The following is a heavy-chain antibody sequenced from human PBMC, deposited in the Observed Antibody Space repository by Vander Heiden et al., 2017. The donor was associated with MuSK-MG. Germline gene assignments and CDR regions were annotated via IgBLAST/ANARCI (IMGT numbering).Heavy chain of an antibody. Sequence: EVQVLESGGGLVQPGGSLSLSCTMSGFTFSAYAMYWLRQAPGKGLEWVSTISGIGTNTYYADSVKGRFTISRDNTKNTLFLQMSSLRVEDTAIYYCARWPYSCTWGYFDSWGQGALVTVSS. CDR1: GFTFSAYA. CDR3: ARWPYSCTWGYFDS. CDR2: ISGIGTNT. V-gene: IGHV3-23*01. J-gene: IGHJ4*02. D-gene: IGHD2-2*01.